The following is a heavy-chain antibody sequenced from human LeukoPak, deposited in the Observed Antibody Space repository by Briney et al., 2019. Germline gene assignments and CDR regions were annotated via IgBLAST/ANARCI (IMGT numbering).Heavy chain of an antibody. CDR1: GGSISGSY. CDR2: IYYSGST. V-gene: IGHV4-59*01. CDR3: ARPYSSGWRGAFDI. Sequence: PSETLSLTCTVSGGSISGSYWSWIRQPPGKGLEWIGYIYYSGSTNYNPSLKSRVTISVDTSKNQFSLKLNSVTAADTAVYYCARPYSSGWRGAFDIWGQGTMVTVSS. D-gene: IGHD6-25*01. J-gene: IGHJ3*02.